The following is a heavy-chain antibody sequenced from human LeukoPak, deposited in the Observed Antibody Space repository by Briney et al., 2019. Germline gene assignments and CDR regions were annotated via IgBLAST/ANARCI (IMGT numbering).Heavy chain of an antibody. CDR1: GGSISSYY. D-gene: IGHD3-22*01. J-gene: IGHJ3*02. CDR3: ARDRYYYDSSGDAFDI. V-gene: IGHV4-4*07. CDR2: MYTSGST. Sequence: SETLSLTCTVSGGSISSYYWSWIRQPAGQGLEWIGRMYTSGSTNYNPSLKSRVTMSVDTSKNQFSLKLSSVTAADTAVYYCARDRYYYDSSGDAFDIWGQGTMVTVSS.